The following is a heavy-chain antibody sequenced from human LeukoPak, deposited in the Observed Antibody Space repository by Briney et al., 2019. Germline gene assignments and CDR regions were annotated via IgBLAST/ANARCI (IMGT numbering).Heavy chain of an antibody. J-gene: IGHJ6*02. D-gene: IGHD3-3*01. Sequence: PSETLSLTCTVSGGSISSSSYYWGWIRQPPGKGLEWIGSIYYSGSTYYNPSLKSRVTISVDTSKNQFSLKLSSVTAADTAVYYCAREKRFLEWLTPGGYYGMDVWGQGTTVTVSS. CDR1: GGSISSSSYY. CDR3: AREKRFLEWLTPGGYYGMDV. CDR2: IYYSGST. V-gene: IGHV4-39*01.